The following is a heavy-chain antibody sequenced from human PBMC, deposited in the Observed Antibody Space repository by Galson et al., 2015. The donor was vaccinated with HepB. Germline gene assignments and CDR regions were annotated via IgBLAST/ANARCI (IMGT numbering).Heavy chain of an antibody. CDR3: AKNPHPDLVAAAYYYYGMDV. D-gene: IGHD2-15*01. CDR2: ISGRGGST. CDR1: GFTFSTYA. J-gene: IGHJ6*02. V-gene: IGHV3-23*01. Sequence: LRLSCAASGFTFSTYAMSWVRQAPGKGLEWVSSISGRGGSTYYADSVKGRFTISRDNSKDTLYLQMNRLRAEDTAVYYCAKNPHPDLVAAAYYYYGMDVWGQGTTVTVSS.